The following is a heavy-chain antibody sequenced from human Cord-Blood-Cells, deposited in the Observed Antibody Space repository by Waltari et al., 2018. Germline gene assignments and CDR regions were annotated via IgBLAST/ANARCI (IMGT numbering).Heavy chain of an antibody. CDR3: ARVRTVRTGTLDY. D-gene: IGHD1-7*01. Sequence: QVQLVQSGAEVQKPGASVQVSCKASGYTFTGYSMHWVRQAPGQGLEWMGWINPNSGGTNYAQKFQGRVTMTRDTSISTAYMELSRLRSDDTAVYYCARVRTVRTGTLDYWGQGTLVTVSS. CDR2: INPNSGGT. J-gene: IGHJ4*02. V-gene: IGHV1-2*02. CDR1: GYTFTGYS.